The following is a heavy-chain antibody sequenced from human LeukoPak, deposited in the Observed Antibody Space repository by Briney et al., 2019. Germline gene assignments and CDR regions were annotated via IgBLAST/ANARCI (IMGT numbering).Heavy chain of an antibody. CDR3: ARDRWIQRWKYYFDY. CDR1: GFTFSSYA. CDR2: ISYDGSNK. D-gene: IGHD5-18*01. V-gene: IGHV3-30*04. J-gene: IGHJ4*02. Sequence: PGRSLRLSCAASGFTFSSYAMHWVRQAPGKGLEWVAVISYDGSNKYYADSVKGRFTISRDNSKNTLYLQMNSLRAEDTAVYYCARDRWIQRWKYYFDYWGQGTLVTVSS.